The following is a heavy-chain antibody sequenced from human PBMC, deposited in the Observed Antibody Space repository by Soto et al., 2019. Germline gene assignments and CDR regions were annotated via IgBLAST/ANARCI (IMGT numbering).Heavy chain of an antibody. CDR2: VKSKDNNYAT. D-gene: IGHD6-6*01. CDR3: TRLIPLQSIAARQYVFDI. J-gene: IGHJ3*02. Sequence: GGSLRLSCAAAGFTFSGSAMHWVRQASGKGLEWIGRVKSKDNNYATAYAASVKGRFTVSRDDSTSTAYLQMSSLKTEDTAMYYCTRLIPLQSIAARQYVFDIWGQGTMVTVSS. CDR1: GFTFSGSA. V-gene: IGHV3-73*01.